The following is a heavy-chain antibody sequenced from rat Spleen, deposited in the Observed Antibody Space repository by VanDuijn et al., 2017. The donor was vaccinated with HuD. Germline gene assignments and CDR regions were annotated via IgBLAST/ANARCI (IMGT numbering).Heavy chain of an antibody. CDR2: ISYDGSRT. CDR3: ARRRGPWFAY. V-gene: IGHV5-29*01. Sequence: EVQLVESGGGLVQPGRSLKLSCAASGFTFSNSGMAWVRQAPTKGLEWVATISYDGSRTYYRDSVKGRFTISRDNAKSTLYLQMDSLRSEDTATYYCARRRGPWFAYWGQGTLVTVSS. J-gene: IGHJ3*01. D-gene: IGHD1-1*01. CDR1: GFTFSNSG.